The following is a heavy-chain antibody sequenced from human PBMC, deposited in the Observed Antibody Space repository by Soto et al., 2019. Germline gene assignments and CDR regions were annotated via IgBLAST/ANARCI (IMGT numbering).Heavy chain of an antibody. D-gene: IGHD6-19*01. CDR3: ASSIAVGTDAFDI. V-gene: IGHV1-18*01. J-gene: IGHJ3*02. Sequence: GASVKVSCKASGYTFTSYGISLVRQAPGQGLEWMGWISAYNGNTNYAQKLQGRVTMTTDTSTSTAYMELRSLRSDDTAVYYCASSIAVGTDAFDIWGQGTMVTVSS. CDR1: GYTFTSYG. CDR2: ISAYNGNT.